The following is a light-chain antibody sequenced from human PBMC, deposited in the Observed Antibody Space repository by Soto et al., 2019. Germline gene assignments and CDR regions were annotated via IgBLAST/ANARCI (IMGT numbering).Light chain of an antibody. J-gene: IGLJ1*01. CDR1: GSDVGSYKY. CDR3: SSCTSISSLGV. CDR2: EVS. Sequence: QSVLTQPASVSGSPGQSITISCTGTGSDVGSYKYVSWYQQHPGKAPKLIIFEVSNRPSGVSDRFSGSKSGNTASLTISGLQAEDEADYYCSSCTSISSLGVFGTGTKVTVL. V-gene: IGLV2-14*01.